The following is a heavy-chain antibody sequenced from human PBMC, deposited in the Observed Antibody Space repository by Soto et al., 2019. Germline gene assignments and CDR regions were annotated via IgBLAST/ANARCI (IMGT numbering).Heavy chain of an antibody. CDR1: GGSISSGDYY. Sequence: SETLSLTCTVSGGSISSGDYYWSWIRQPPGKGLEWIGYIYYSGSTYSSPSLKSRVTISVDTSKNQFSLKLSSVTAADTAVYYCAISPGLIWSGYLRPYGMDVWGQGTTVTVSS. CDR3: AISPGLIWSGYLRPYGMDV. J-gene: IGHJ6*02. V-gene: IGHV4-30-4*01. D-gene: IGHD3-3*01. CDR2: IYYSGST.